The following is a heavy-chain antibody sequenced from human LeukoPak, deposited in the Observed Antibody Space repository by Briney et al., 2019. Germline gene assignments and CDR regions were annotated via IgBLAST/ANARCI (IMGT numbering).Heavy chain of an antibody. CDR2: IDRSGST. V-gene: IGHV4-38-2*02. CDR1: GYSISSGCY. Sequence: SETLSLTCTVSGYSISSGCYCCGSRRPPGKRGEWIGNIDRSGSTYYNPSLKSRVTVSVDTANNQLSLKLNSVTAADTAVYYCAREGGNSYFYYWGQGTLVTVSS. J-gene: IGHJ4*02. CDR3: AREGGNSYFYY. D-gene: IGHD4-23*01.